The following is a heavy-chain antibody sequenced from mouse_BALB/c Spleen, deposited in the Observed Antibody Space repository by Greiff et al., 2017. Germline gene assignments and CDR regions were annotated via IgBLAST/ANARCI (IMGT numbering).Heavy chain of an antibody. CDR2: ISYSGST. J-gene: IGHJ2*01. Sequence: EVKLQESGPGLVKPSQSLSLTCTVTGYSITSDYAWNWIRQFPGNKLEWMGYISYSGSTSYNPSLKSRISITRDTSKNQFFLQLNSVTTEDTATYYCARGSSSYYFDYWGQGTTLTVSS. D-gene: IGHD1-1*01. CDR3: ARGSSSYYFDY. CDR1: GYSITSDYA. V-gene: IGHV3-2*02.